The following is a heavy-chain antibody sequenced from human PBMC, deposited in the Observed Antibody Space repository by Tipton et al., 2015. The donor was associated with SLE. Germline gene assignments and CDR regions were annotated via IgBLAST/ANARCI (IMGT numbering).Heavy chain of an antibody. CDR1: GYTFTTYG. D-gene: IGHD3-16*01. V-gene: IGHV1-18*01. CDR2: ISAYNGNT. CDR3: ALGSMITFGGVINY. Sequence: QSGAEVKNPGASVKVSCKASGYTFTTYGISWVRQAPGQGLEWMGWISAYNGNTNYAQKLQGRVTMTTDTSTSTAYMELRSLRSDDTAVYYCALGSMITFGGVINYWGQGTLVTVSS. J-gene: IGHJ4*02.